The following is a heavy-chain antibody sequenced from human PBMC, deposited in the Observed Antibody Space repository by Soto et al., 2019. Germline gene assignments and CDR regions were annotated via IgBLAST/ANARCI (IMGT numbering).Heavy chain of an antibody. D-gene: IGHD2-8*01. J-gene: IGHJ4*02. CDR3: ARDLLMVYAIPVY. CDR2: INAGNGNT. V-gene: IGHV1-3*01. Sequence: ASVKVSCKASGYTFTSYAMHWVRQAPGQRLEWMGWINAGNGNTKYSQKFQGRVTITRDTSASTAYMELSSLRSEDTAVYYCARDLLMVYAIPVYWGQGXLVTVYS. CDR1: GYTFTSYA.